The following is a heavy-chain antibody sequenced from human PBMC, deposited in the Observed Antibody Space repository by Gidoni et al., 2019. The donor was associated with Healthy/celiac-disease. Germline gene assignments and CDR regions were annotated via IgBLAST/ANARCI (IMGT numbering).Heavy chain of an antibody. CDR2: IYHSGST. CDR3: ARVFSERNYDILTGYIIRPWYFDY. J-gene: IGHJ4*02. Sequence: QVQLQESGPGLVKPSETLSLTCAVSGPSVSSGYYWGWIRQPPGKGLEWIGSIYHSGSTYYNPSLKSRVTISVDTSKNQFSLKLSSVTAADTAVYYCARVFSERNYDILTGYIIRPWYFDYWGQGTLVTVSS. CDR1: GPSVSSGYY. D-gene: IGHD3-9*01. V-gene: IGHV4-38-2*01.